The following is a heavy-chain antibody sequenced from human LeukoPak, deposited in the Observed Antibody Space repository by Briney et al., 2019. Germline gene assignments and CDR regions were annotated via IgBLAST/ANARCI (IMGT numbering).Heavy chain of an antibody. Sequence: GGSLRLSCAVSGLTFSSSWMDWVRQAPGKGLEWVASINPEGSEKYSADSVKGRLTISRDNAKNSLYLQMDSLRVEDTAFYYCARDLAYSRLDYWGQGMLVTVSS. CDR1: GLTFSSSW. V-gene: IGHV3-7*01. J-gene: IGHJ4*02. D-gene: IGHD5-18*01. CDR3: ARDLAYSRLDY. CDR2: INPEGSEK.